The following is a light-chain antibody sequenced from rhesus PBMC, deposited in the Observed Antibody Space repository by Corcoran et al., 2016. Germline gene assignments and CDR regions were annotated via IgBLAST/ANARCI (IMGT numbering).Light chain of an antibody. Sequence: QAAPTQSPSVSGSPGQSVTISCTGTNSDIGGSTRVSWYQQHPGKAPQLMIYGVSSRPSGVSDRFSGSKSGNTASLTISGLQAEDEADYYCSSFASSGTYIFGSGTRLTVL. CDR3: SSFASSGTYI. V-gene: IGLV2-13*03. CDR1: NSDIGGSTR. J-gene: IGLJ1*01. CDR2: GVS.